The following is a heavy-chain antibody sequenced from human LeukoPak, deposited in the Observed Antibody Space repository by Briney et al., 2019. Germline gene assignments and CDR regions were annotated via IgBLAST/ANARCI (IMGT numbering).Heavy chain of an antibody. CDR2: ISSSSSYI. V-gene: IGHV3-21*01. CDR3: ARDDYYDSSGSPLLFDY. CDR1: GFTFSSYA. Sequence: GGSLRLSCAASGFTFSSYAMSWVRQAPGKGLEWVSSISSSSSYIYYADSVKGRFTISRDNAKNSLYLQMNSLRAEDTAVYYCARDDYYDSSGSPLLFDYWGQGTLVTVSS. J-gene: IGHJ4*02. D-gene: IGHD3-22*01.